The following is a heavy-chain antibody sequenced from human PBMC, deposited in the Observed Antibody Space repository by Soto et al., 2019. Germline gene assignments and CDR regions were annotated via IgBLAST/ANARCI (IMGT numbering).Heavy chain of an antibody. CDR1: GDSISSDEYC. Sequence: QVQLQESGPGLVKPSQTLSLTCTVSGDSISSDEYCWIWIRQPPEKGLEWIGYIYDSGSTYYNPSLKSRVTISVDTSKNQFSLKLSSVTAADTAVYYCAREEVVTATATGYYYGMDVWGQGTTVTVSS. CDR3: AREEVVTATATGYYYGMDV. CDR2: IYDSGST. V-gene: IGHV4-30-4*01. J-gene: IGHJ6*02. D-gene: IGHD2-21*02.